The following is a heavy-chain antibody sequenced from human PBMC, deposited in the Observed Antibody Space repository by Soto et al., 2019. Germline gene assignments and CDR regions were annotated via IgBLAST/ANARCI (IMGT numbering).Heavy chain of an antibody. CDR3: AISLGGVGATCWFDP. CDR1: GYTFPSYG. CDR2: ISAYNGNT. J-gene: IGHJ5*02. V-gene: IGHV1-18*04. D-gene: IGHD1-26*01. Sequence: QVQLVQSGAEVKKPGASVKVSCKASGYTFPSYGISWVRQAPGQGLEWMGWISAYNGNTNYAQKLQGRVTMTTDTSTGTAYMELRSLRSDDTAVYYCAISLGGVGATCWFDPCGQGTLVTVSS.